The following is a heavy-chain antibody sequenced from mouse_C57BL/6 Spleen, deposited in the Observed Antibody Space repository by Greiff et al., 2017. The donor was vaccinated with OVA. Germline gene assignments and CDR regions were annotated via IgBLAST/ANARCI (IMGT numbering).Heavy chain of an antibody. D-gene: IGHD2-12*01. J-gene: IGHJ4*01. V-gene: IGHV1-80*01. CDR2: IYPGDGDT. Sequence: QVQLKESGAELVKPGASVKISCKASGYAFSSYWMNWVKQRPGKGLEWIGQIYPGDGDTNYNGKFKGKATLTADKSSSTAYMQLSSLTSEDSAVYFCARRNYIPDYAMDYWGQGTSVTVSS. CDR3: ARRNYIPDYAMDY. CDR1: GYAFSSYW.